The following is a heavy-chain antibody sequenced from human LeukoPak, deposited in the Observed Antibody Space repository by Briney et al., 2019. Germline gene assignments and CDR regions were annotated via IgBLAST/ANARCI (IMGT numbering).Heavy chain of an antibody. CDR1: GFTLSNYW. J-gene: IGHJ4*02. D-gene: IGHD1-7*01. Sequence: GGSLRLSCAASGFTLSNYWMHWVRQPPGKGLVWVSRVNADESSRTYADSVKGRFTISRDNAKNTLYLQMNSLRAEDTAVYFCARDDGGDWNYDYWGQGTLVTVSS. V-gene: IGHV3-74*01. CDR3: ARDDGGDWNYDY. CDR2: VNADESSR.